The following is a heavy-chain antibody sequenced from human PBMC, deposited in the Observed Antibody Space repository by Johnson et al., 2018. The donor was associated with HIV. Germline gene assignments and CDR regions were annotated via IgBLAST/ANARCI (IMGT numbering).Heavy chain of an antibody. CDR3: TSPMRLACCGGDCYSGAFDI. Sequence: VQLVESGGGLVQPGGSLRLSCAASGFTFSNAWMSWVRQAPGKGLEWVGRIRSKANSYATAYGASVKGRFTISRDDSKNTAYLQMNSLKTEDTAVYYCTSPMRLACCGGDCYSGAFDIWGQGTMVTVSS. CDR1: GFTFSNAW. V-gene: IGHV3-73*01. D-gene: IGHD2-21*02. CDR2: IRSKANSYAT. J-gene: IGHJ3*02.